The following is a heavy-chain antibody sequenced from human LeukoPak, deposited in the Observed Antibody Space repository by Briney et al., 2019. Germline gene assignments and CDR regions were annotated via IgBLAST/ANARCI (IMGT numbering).Heavy chain of an antibody. CDR3: ARHRWRDYYYYYYMDV. D-gene: IGHD3-3*01. CDR1: RGSITSSSYY. Sequence: SETLSLTRTLSRGSITSSSYYVGCIRQPPGKGLEWIGSIYYSGSPYYNPSLKSRVTISVDTSKNQFSLKLRSVTAADTAVYYCARHRWRDYYYYYYMDVWGKGTTVTVSS. J-gene: IGHJ6*03. CDR2: IYYSGSP. V-gene: IGHV4-39*01.